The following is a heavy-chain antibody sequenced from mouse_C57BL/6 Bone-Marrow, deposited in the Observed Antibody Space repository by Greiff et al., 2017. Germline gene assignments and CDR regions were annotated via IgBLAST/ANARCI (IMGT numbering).Heavy chain of an antibody. CDR1: GFTFSSYT. V-gene: IGHV5-9*01. Sequence: EVQGVESGGGLVKPGGSLKLSCAASGFTFSSYTMSWVRQTPEKRLEWVATISGGGGNTYYPDSVKGRFTISRDNAKNTLYLQMSSLRSEDTALYYCASPLYYYGSSYSYWYFDVWGTGTTVTVSS. CDR3: ASPLYYYGSSYSYWYFDV. D-gene: IGHD1-1*01. CDR2: ISGGGGNT. J-gene: IGHJ1*03.